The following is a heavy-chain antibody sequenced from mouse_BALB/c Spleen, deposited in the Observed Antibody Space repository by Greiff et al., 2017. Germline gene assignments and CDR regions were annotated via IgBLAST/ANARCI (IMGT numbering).Heavy chain of an antibody. Sequence: EVHLVESGGGLVKPGGSLKLSCAASGFTFSSYTMSWVRQTPEKRLEWVATISSGGSYTYYPDSVKGRFTISRDNAKNTLYLQMSSLKSEDTAMYYCTREDYGYFDVWGAGTTVTVSS. V-gene: IGHV5-6-4*01. CDR3: TREDYGYFDV. CDR2: ISSGGSYT. J-gene: IGHJ1*01. CDR1: GFTFSSYT.